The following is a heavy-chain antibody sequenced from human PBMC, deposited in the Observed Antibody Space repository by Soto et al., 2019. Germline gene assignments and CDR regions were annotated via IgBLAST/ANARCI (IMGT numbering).Heavy chain of an antibody. CDR2: ISSSSSYI. Sequence: EVQLVESGGGLVKPGGSLRLSCAASGFTFSSYSMNWVRQAPGKGLEWVSSISSSSSYIYYADSVKGRFTISRDNAKNSLYLQMNSLRAEDTAVYYCATYYYDSSGYVDFQHWGQGTLVTVSS. CDR3: ATYYYDSSGYVDFQH. J-gene: IGHJ1*01. D-gene: IGHD3-22*01. CDR1: GFTFSSYS. V-gene: IGHV3-21*01.